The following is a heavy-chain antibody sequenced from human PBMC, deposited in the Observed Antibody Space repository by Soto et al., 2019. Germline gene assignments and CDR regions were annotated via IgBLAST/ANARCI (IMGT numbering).Heavy chain of an antibody. J-gene: IGHJ5*02. V-gene: IGHV1-46*01. CDR3: ARDLVVAATERWFDP. CDR1: GGTFSSYA. Sequence: AASVKVSCKASGGTFSSYAISWVRQAPGQGLEWMGIINPSGGSTSYAQKFQGRVTMTRDTSTSTVYMELSSLRSEDTAVYYCARDLVVAATERWFDPWGQGTLVTVSS. D-gene: IGHD2-15*01. CDR2: INPSGGST.